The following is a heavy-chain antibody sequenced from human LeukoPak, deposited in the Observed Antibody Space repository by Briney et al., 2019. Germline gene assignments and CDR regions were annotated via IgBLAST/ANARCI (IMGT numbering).Heavy chain of an antibody. V-gene: IGHV3-23*01. CDR1: GFTFTSYA. J-gene: IGHJ4*02. D-gene: IGHD4-17*01. CDR3: AKERLGGNYGDYAVDY. CDR2: VSGSGDGT. Sequence: RGSLRLSCAASGFTFTSYAMGWVRQAPGKGLEWVSSVSGSGDGTYYADSVKGRFTISRDNSKKTLDLHMDSLRAEDTAVYYCAKERLGGNYGDYAVDYWGQGTMVTVSS.